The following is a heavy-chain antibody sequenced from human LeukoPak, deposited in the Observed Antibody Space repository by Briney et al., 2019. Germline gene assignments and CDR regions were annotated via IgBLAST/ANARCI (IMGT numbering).Heavy chain of an antibody. CDR2: ISYDGSNK. D-gene: IGHD2-15*01. Sequence: GGSLRLSCAASGFTFSSYGMHWVRQAPGKGLEWVAVISYDGSNKYYADSVKGRFTISRDNSKNTLYLQMNSLRAEDTAVYYCAKDIANYCSGGSCRGELDYWGQGTLVTVSS. J-gene: IGHJ4*02. CDR1: GFTFSSYG. V-gene: IGHV3-30*18. CDR3: AKDIANYCSGGSCRGELDY.